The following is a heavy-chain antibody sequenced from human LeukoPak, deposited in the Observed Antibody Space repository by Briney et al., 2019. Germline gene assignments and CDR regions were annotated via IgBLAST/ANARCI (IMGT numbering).Heavy chain of an antibody. V-gene: IGHV5-51*01. CDR2: IYPGDSDT. D-gene: IGHD6-19*01. CDR1: GYSFTNYW. Sequence: GESLKISCKGSGYSFTNYWIGWVRQMPGKGLEWMGIIYPGDSDTRYSPSFQGQVTISADKSISTAYLQWSSLKASDTARYYCARHGVAGDYYFDYWGQGTLVTVSS. CDR3: ARHGVAGDYYFDY. J-gene: IGHJ4*02.